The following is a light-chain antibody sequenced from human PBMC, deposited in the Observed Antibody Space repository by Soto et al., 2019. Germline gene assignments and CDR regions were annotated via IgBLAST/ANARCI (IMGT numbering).Light chain of an antibody. J-gene: IGKJ4*01. CDR2: ATS. CDR3: QQYGDWPLT. V-gene: IGKV3-15*01. Sequence: EIVVTQSPATLSVSPGERATLSCRASQSVGNNFAWYQQKPGQAPRLLIFATSTRATGVPARFSGSGSGTEFTLTISSLQSEDFEVYYFQQYGDWPLTFGGGAKVEIE. CDR1: QSVGNN.